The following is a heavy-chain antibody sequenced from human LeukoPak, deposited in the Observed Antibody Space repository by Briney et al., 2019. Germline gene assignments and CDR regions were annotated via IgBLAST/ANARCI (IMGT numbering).Heavy chain of an antibody. CDR1: GGSISSYY. V-gene: IGHV4-59*08. D-gene: IGHD3-9*01. Sequence: PSETLSLTCTVSGGSISSYYWSWIRQPPGKGLEWVGYIYYSGSTNYNPSLKSRVTISVDTSKNQFSLKLSAVTAADTAVYYSARHSYYDILTGYYDFDYWGQGTLVTVSS. CDR2: IYYSGST. CDR3: ARHSYYDILTGYYDFDY. J-gene: IGHJ4*02.